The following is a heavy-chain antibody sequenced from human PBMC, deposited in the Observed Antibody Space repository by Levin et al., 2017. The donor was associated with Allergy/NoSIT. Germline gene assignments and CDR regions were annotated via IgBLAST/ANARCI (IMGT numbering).Heavy chain of an antibody. CDR3: AKDPFWSGENGYFDP. CDR2: ISGSGTIT. J-gene: IGHJ5*02. V-gene: IGHV3-23*01. CDR1: GFTFSSYA. D-gene: IGHD3-3*01. Sequence: LSLTCAASGFTFSSYAMSWVRQAPGKGLEWVSSISGSGTITYYGDSVKGRFTISRDNSKNTLYLQMSSLRADDTAVYYCAKDPFWSGENGYFDPWGQGTLVTVSS.